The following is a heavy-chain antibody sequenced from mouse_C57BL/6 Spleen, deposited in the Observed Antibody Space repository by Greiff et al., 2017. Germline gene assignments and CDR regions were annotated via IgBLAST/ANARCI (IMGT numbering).Heavy chain of an antibody. J-gene: IGHJ1*03. CDR2: IDPSDSYT. CDR1: GYTFTSYW. D-gene: IGHD1-1*01. CDR3: ALTTVVATRYFDV. Sequence: QVQLKQPGAELVKPGASVKLSCKASGYTFTSYWMQWVKQRPGQGLEWIGEIDPSDSYTNYNQKFKGKATLTVDTSSSTAYMQLSSLTSEDSAVYYCALTTVVATRYFDVWGTGTTVTVSS. V-gene: IGHV1-50*01.